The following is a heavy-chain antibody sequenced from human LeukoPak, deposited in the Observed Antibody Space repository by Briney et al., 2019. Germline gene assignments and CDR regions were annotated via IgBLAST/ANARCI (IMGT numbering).Heavy chain of an antibody. CDR3: TRDRVMTDY. Sequence: PGGSLRLSCTGSGFTFGDYPMTWFRQAPGKGLEWVSFIRNKLAGGTADYAASVKDRFTISRDDSKSIVYLQMNSLRTEDTAVYYCTRDRVMTDYWGQGTLVTVSS. CDR2: IRNKLAGGTA. J-gene: IGHJ4*02. CDR1: GFTFGDYP. D-gene: IGHD2-21*01. V-gene: IGHV3-49*03.